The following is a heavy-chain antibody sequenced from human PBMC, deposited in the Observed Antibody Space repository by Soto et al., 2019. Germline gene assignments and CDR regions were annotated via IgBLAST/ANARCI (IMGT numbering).Heavy chain of an antibody. CDR3: TTVRIVVVVAAVGRYFDY. J-gene: IGHJ4*02. CDR2: IKSKTDGGTT. Sequence: GGSLRLSCAASGFTFSNAWMSWVRQAPGKGLEWVGRIKSKTDGGTTDYAAPVKGRFTISRDDSKNTLYLQMNSLKTEDTAVYYCTTVRIVVVVAAVGRYFDYGGQGTLVTVSS. D-gene: IGHD2-15*01. CDR1: GFTFSNAW. V-gene: IGHV3-15*01.